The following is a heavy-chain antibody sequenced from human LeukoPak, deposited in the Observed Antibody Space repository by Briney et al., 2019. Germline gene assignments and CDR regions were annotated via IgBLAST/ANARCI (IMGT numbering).Heavy chain of an antibody. Sequence: GESLKISCQGSGYSFTNYWIGWVRQMPGKGLEWIGIIYPDDSDTRYSPSFQGQITISVDKSITTAYLQWSSLKASDTAMYYCARRGYSYGSDYYYYMDVWGKGTTVTVSS. D-gene: IGHD5-18*01. CDR1: GYSFTNYW. J-gene: IGHJ6*03. CDR3: ARRGYSYGSDYYYYMDV. V-gene: IGHV5-51*01. CDR2: IYPDDSDT.